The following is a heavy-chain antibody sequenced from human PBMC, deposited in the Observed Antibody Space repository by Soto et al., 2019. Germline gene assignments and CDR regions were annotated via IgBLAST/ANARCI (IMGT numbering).Heavy chain of an antibody. CDR2: ISGSGGST. D-gene: IGHD3-22*01. Sequence: EVQLLESGGGLVQPGGSLRLSCAASGFTFSSYAMSWVRQAPGKGLEWVSAISGSGGSTYYADSVKGRFTISRDNSKNTLYLQMNSLRAEDTAVYYCAKHRMIVVGRSYYAFDIWGQGTMVTVSS. J-gene: IGHJ3*02. V-gene: IGHV3-23*01. CDR1: GFTFSSYA. CDR3: AKHRMIVVGRSYYAFDI.